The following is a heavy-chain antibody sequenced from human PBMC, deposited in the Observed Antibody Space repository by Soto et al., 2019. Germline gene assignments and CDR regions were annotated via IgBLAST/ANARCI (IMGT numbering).Heavy chain of an antibody. CDR1: GGSFSGYY. CDR2: INHSGST. CDR3: ASGLDTAMVTFDY. J-gene: IGHJ4*02. Sequence: SETLSLTCAVYGGSFSGYYWTWIRQPPGTGLEWIGEINHSGSTNYNPSLKSRVTISVDTSKNQFSLKLSSVTAADTAVYYCASGLDTAMVTFDYWGQGTLVTVSS. V-gene: IGHV4-34*01. D-gene: IGHD5-18*01.